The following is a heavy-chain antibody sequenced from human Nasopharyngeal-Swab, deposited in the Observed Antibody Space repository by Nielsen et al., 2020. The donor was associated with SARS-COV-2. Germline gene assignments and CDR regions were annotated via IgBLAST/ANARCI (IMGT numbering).Heavy chain of an antibody. CDR3: ARGGSSSWYSYYYYYMDV. J-gene: IGHJ6*03. V-gene: IGHV7-4-1*02. CDR1: GYTFTSYA. D-gene: IGHD6-13*01. CDR2: INTNTGNP. Sequence: ASVKVSCKASGYTFTSYAMNWVRQAPGQGLEWMGWINTNTGNPTYAQGFTGRFVFSLDTSVSTAYLQISSLKAEDTAVYYCARGGSSSWYSYYYYYMDVWGKGTTVTSP.